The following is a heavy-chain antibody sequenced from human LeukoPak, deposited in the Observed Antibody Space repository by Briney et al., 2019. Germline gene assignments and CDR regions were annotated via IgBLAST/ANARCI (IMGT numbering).Heavy chain of an antibody. CDR1: GGSFSGYY. CDR3: ARASNFRPKVTTSLYYYGMDV. J-gene: IGHJ6*02. D-gene: IGHD4-17*01. Sequence: SETLSLTCAVYGGSFSGYYWSWIRQPPGKGLEWIGEINHSGSTNYNPSLKSRVTISVDTSKNQFSLKLSSVTAADTAVYYCARASNFRPKVTTSLYYYGMDVWGQGTTVTASS. V-gene: IGHV4-34*01. CDR2: INHSGST.